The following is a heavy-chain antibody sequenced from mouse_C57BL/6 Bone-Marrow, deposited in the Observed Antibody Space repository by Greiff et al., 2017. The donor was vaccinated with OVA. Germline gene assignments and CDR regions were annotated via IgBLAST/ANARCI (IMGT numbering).Heavy chain of an antibody. CDR2: IDPSDSET. J-gene: IGHJ1*03. Sequence: QVQLKESGAELVRPGSSVKLSCKASGYTFTSYWMHWVKQRPIQGLEWIGNIDPSDSETHYNQKFKDKATLTVDKSSSTAYMQLSSLTSEDSAVYYCALYYYGSLRYFDVWGTGTTVTVSS. V-gene: IGHV1-52*01. CDR3: ALYYYGSLRYFDV. D-gene: IGHD1-1*01. CDR1: GYTFTSYW.